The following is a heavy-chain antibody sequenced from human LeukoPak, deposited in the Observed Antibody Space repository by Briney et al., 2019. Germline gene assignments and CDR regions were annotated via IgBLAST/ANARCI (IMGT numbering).Heavy chain of an antibody. Sequence: PSQTLSLTCTVSGGSISSGSYYWSWIRQPAGKGLEWIWRIYTSGSTHYNPSLKSRVAISVDTSKNQFSLKLSSVAAADTAVYYCARENIAVAGNSLYYFDYWGQGTLVTVSS. CDR1: GGSISSGSYY. D-gene: IGHD6-19*01. J-gene: IGHJ4*02. CDR3: ARENIAVAGNSLYYFDY. V-gene: IGHV4-61*02. CDR2: IYTSGST.